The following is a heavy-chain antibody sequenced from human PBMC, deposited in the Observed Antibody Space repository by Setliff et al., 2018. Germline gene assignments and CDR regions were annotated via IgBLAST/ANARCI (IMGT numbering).Heavy chain of an antibody. CDR2: IYTSGST. CDR1: GGSISSGSYY. V-gene: IGHV4-61*02. D-gene: IGHD1-1*01. J-gene: IGHJ6*03. Sequence: LSLTCTVSGGSISSGSYYWSWIRQPAGKGLEWIGRIYTSGSTNYNPSLKSRVTISLDTSKNQFSLKLISVTAADTAVYYCARANKKLDYYYYYYMDVWGKGTTVTVSS. CDR3: ARANKKLDYYYYYYMDV.